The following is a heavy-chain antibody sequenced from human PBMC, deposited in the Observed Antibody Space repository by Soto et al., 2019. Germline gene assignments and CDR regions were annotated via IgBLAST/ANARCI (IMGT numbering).Heavy chain of an antibody. Sequence: LSLTCAVYGGSFSGYYWSWIRQPPGKGLEWIGEINHSGSTNYNPSLKSRVTISVDTSKNQFSLKLSSVTAADTAVYYCARGTYYYGSGSYSHPFRYYYYGMDVWGQGTTVTVSS. CDR1: GGSFSGYY. CDR3: ARGTYYYGSGSYSHPFRYYYYGMDV. V-gene: IGHV4-34*01. D-gene: IGHD3-10*01. CDR2: INHSGST. J-gene: IGHJ6*02.